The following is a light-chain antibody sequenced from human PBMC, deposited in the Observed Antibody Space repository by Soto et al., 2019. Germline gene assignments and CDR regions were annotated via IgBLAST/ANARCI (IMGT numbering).Light chain of an antibody. CDR1: QDIRND. J-gene: IGKJ3*01. V-gene: IGKV1-17*02. CDR3: LQHADFPFT. CDR2: ASS. Sequence: DIQMTQSPSSLSASVGDRVTITCRASQDIRNDLDWYQQKPGKAPKRLIYASSGLQSGAPARFSSSGSGTEFPLTISNLSPEDFATYYCLQHADFPFTFGPGTIVDVK.